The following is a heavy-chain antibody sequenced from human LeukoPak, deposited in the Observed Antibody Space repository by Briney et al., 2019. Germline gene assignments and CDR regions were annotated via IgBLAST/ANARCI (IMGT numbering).Heavy chain of an antibody. CDR3: ARDTPRYSYGPDAFDI. V-gene: IGHV3-48*04. D-gene: IGHD5-18*01. CDR1: GFTFSSYS. J-gene: IGHJ3*02. CDR2: ISSSSSTI. Sequence: GGSLRLSCAASGFTFSSYSMNWVRQAPGKGLEWVSYISSSSSTIYYADSVKGRFTISRDNAKNSLYLQMNSLRAEDTAVYYCARDTPRYSYGPDAFDIWGQGTMVTVSS.